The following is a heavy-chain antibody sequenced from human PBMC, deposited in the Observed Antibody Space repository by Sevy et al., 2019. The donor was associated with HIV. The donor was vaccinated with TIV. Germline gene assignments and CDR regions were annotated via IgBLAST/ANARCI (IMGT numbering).Heavy chain of an antibody. V-gene: IGHV3-23*01. CDR3: AKGFCSGATCPRDHYYYGMDV. D-gene: IGHD2-15*01. Sequence: GGSLRLSYSASEFTFSSYAMSWVRQAPGKGLEWVSSISGSGRFTYYADFVEGRFIISRDNSKNTLSVQMNSLRAEDTAVYYCAKGFCSGATCPRDHYYYGMDVWGQGTTVTVSS. J-gene: IGHJ6*02. CDR1: EFTFSSYA. CDR2: ISGSGRFT.